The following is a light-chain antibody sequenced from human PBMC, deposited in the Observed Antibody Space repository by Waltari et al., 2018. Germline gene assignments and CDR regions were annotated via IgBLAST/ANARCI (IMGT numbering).Light chain of an antibody. Sequence: DIQMTQSPSTLSASVGDRVTITCRASQSISAWLAWYQQKPGKAPKLQIYKASSLQSGVPSRFSGSGSGTEFTLTISSLQPDDFAIYYCQQFNSYPYTFGQGTKLEI. J-gene: IGKJ2*01. CDR1: QSISAW. CDR3: QQFNSYPYT. V-gene: IGKV1-5*03. CDR2: KAS.